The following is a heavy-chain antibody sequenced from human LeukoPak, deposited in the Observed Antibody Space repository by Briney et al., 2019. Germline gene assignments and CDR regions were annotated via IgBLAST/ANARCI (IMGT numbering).Heavy chain of an antibody. CDR3: AKDMEYGYPSYY. D-gene: IGHD5-18*01. Sequence: GGSLRLSCAASGFTFSSYWMHWVRQAPGKGLVWVSRINSDGSSTSYVDSVKGRFTISRDNAKNTLYLQMNSLRAEDTAVYYCAKDMEYGYPSYYWGQGTLVTVSS. CDR1: GFTFSSYW. CDR2: INSDGSST. J-gene: IGHJ4*02. V-gene: IGHV3-74*01.